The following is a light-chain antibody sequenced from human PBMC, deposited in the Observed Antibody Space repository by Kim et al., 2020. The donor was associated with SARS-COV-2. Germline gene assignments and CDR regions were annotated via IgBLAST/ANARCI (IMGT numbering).Light chain of an antibody. CDR3: QQYGSSPRT. CDR1: QSVGSN. V-gene: IGKV3-20*01. Sequence: YLSPGERATLSCRASQSVGSNLAWYQQRPGQAPRLLIFGASSRATGIPDRFSGSGSGTDFTLTISRLEPEDFAVYSCQQYGSSPRTFGQGTKLEI. J-gene: IGKJ2*01. CDR2: GAS.